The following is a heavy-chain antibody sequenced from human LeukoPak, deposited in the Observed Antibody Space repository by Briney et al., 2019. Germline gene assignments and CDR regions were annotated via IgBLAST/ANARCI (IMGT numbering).Heavy chain of an antibody. J-gene: IGHJ4*02. Sequence: GGSLRLSCAASGFTFSTYGMHWVRQAPGKGLEWVAFIRYDGSNKYYADSVKGRFTISRDNSKNTVYLQMNSLRAEDTAVYYCAAPGVPAATYYFDYWGQGPLVTVSS. D-gene: IGHD2-2*01. CDR1: GFTFSTYG. V-gene: IGHV3-30*02. CDR3: AAPGVPAATYYFDY. CDR2: IRYDGSNK.